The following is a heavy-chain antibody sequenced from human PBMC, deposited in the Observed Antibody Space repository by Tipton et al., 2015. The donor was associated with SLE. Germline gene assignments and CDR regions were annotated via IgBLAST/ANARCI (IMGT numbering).Heavy chain of an antibody. CDR3: ARVYYDLEGDAFDI. CDR1: GGTFSSYA. J-gene: IGHJ3*02. D-gene: IGHD3-22*01. Sequence: QSGAEVKKPGSSVKVSCKASGGTFSSYAISWVRQAPGQGLEWMGGIIPIFGTANYAQKFQGRVTITADESTSTVYMELSSLRSEDTAVYYCARVYYDLEGDAFDIWGQGTMVTVSS. CDR2: IIPIFGTA. V-gene: IGHV1-69*01.